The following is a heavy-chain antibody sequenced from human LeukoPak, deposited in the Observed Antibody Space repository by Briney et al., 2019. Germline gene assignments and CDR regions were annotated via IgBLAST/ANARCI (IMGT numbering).Heavy chain of an antibody. J-gene: IGHJ4*02. V-gene: IGHV3-21*01. CDR3: ARAYGCAIAAAGLLFVY. D-gene: IGHD6-13*01. CDR2: ISSSSSQI. Sequence: KPGGSLRPSCAASGLTSSSYSMNWVRHAPGKGLEWVSSISSSSSQIYYADSVKGRFTIPRDNAKNSPSLQVNRVRTEDTAVYFCARAYGCAIAAAGLLFVYWGRGTLVTVSS. CDR1: GLTSSSYS.